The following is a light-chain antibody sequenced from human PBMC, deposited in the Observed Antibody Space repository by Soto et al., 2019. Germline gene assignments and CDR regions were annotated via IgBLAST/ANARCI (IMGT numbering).Light chain of an antibody. V-gene: IGKV3-20*01. CDR3: QLYSSSFT. CDR1: QSVSSSY. Sequence: EIVLTQSPGTLSLSPGERATLSCRASQSVSSSYLAWYQQKPGQAPRLLIYGASSRATGIPDRFSGSGSGTDFTLTISILEPEDFAVYYCQLYSSSFTFGAGTKVEIK. J-gene: IGKJ3*01. CDR2: GAS.